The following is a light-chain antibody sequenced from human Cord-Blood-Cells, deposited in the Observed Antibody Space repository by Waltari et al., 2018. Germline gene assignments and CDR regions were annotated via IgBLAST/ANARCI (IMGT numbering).Light chain of an antibody. J-gene: IGKJ5*01. CDR2: GAS. CDR1: QSVRSH. CDR3: QQYNNWPPIT. Sequence: EIVMTQSPATLSVCPGERATLSFRASQSVRSHLAWSHQKPGQAPRLLIYGASTRATGIPARFSGSGSGTEFTLTISSLQSEDFAVYFCQQYNNWPPITFGQGTRLDIK. V-gene: IGKV3-15*01.